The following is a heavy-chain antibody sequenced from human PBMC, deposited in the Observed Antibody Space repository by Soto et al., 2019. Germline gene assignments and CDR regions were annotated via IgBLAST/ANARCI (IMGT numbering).Heavy chain of an antibody. V-gene: IGHV3-30*18. CDR3: AKAGVVVAATTTVTTSHGFGY. CDR1: GFTFSSYG. D-gene: IGHD2-15*01. CDR2: ISYDGSNK. Sequence: QVQLVESGGGVVQPGRSLRLSCAASGFTFSSYGMHWVRQAPGKGLEWVAVISYDGSNKYYADSVKGRFTISRDNSKNALYLQMNSLRAEDTAVYYCAKAGVVVAATTTVTTSHGFGYWGQGTLVTVSS. J-gene: IGHJ4*02.